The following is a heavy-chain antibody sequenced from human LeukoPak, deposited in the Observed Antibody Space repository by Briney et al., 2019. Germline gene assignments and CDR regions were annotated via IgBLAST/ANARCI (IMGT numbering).Heavy chain of an antibody. CDR1: GFTFSRYG. J-gene: IGHJ4*02. V-gene: IGHV3-30*02. D-gene: IGHD3-22*01. Sequence: GGSLRLSCAASGFTFSRYGIHWVRQAPGKGLEWVAFIRYDGSNKYYADSVKGRFTISRDNSKYTLFLQMNSLRAEDTAVYYCAIPTYYYDSSGYPLDYWGQGTLVPVSS. CDR3: AIPTYYYDSSGYPLDY. CDR2: IRYDGSNK.